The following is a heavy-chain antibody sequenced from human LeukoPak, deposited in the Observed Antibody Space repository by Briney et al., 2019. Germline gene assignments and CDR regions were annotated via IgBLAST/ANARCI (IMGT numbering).Heavy chain of an antibody. D-gene: IGHD4-17*01. V-gene: IGHV3-33*01. J-gene: IGHJ3*02. CDR1: GFTFSSYG. Sequence: GRSLRLSCAASGFTFSSYGMHWVRQAPGKGLEWVAVIWCDGSNKYYADSVKGRFTISRDNSKNTLYLQMNSLRAEDTAVYYCARNQDYGVYNSVGAFDIWGQGTMVTVSS. CDR3: ARNQDYGVYNSVGAFDI. CDR2: IWCDGSNK.